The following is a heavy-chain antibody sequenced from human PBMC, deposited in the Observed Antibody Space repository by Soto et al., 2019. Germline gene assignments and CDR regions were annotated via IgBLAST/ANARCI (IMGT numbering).Heavy chain of an antibody. D-gene: IGHD5-12*01. CDR1: GFTFSSNS. Sequence: GGSLRLSCAASGFTFSSNSFTWVRQAPGKGLEYVSGISIGGDKTWHADSVKGRFTVSRDNSKDTVYLQMNSLRVDDTAVYYCAKWDGYGDHWGQGTLVTVSS. J-gene: IGHJ5*02. CDR2: ISIGGDKT. CDR3: AKWDGYGDH. V-gene: IGHV3-23*01.